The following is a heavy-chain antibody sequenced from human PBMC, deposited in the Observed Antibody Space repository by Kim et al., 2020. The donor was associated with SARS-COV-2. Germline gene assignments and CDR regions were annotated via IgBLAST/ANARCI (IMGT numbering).Heavy chain of an antibody. J-gene: IGHJ6*02. Sequence: ADTVKVRFTISRDNAKNTLYLQMNSLRAEDTAVYYCAREYYYYGMDVWGQGTTVTVSS. CDR3: AREYYYYGMDV. V-gene: IGHV3-74*01.